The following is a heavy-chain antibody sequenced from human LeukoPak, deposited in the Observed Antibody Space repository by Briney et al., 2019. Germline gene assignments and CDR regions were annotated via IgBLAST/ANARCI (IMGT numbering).Heavy chain of an antibody. D-gene: IGHD2-15*01. CDR3: ARGPSGGNGFSY. CDR2: IKQDGSER. V-gene: IGHV3-7*04. Sequence: GGSLRLSCAASGFTLSSYWMSWVRQAPGKGLEWVANIKQDGSERYYVDSVKGRFTISRDNAKNSLSLQLNSLRAVDTAVYYCARGPSGGNGFSYWGLGTLVTVSS. J-gene: IGHJ4*02. CDR1: GFTLSSYW.